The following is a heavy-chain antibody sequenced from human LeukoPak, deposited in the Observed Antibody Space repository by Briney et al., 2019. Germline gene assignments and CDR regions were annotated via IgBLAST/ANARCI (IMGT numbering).Heavy chain of an antibody. CDR1: GGSISSYY. CDR3: ARGFAYYDFWSGYYFSGVLDY. J-gene: IGHJ4*02. CDR2: IYYSGST. D-gene: IGHD3-3*01. V-gene: IGHV4-59*01. Sequence: PSETLSLTCTVSGGSISSYYWSWIRQPPGKGLEWIGYIYYSGSTNYNPSLKSRVTISVDTSKNQFSLKLSSVTAADTAVYYCARGFAYYDFWSGYYFSGVLDYWGQGTLVTVSS.